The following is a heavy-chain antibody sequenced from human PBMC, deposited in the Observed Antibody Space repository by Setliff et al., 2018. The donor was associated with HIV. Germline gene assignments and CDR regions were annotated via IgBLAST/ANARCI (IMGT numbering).Heavy chain of an antibody. D-gene: IGHD3-3*01. J-gene: IGHJ6*02. CDR3: ARGGESVEWLYGTITYGMDV. CDR1: GYSFTGYA. Sequence: ASVKVSCKASGYSFTGYAIYWVRQAPGQRLEWMGWINVGNGNRRYSHEFQGRVTIIRDTSASLAHMELSSLRSEDTAVYYCARGGESVEWLYGTITYGMDVWGQGTTVTVSS. CDR2: INVGNGNR. V-gene: IGHV1-3*01.